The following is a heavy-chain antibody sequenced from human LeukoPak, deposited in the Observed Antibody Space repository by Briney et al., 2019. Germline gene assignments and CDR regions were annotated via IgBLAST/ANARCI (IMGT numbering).Heavy chain of an antibody. CDR3: ARDRDSSSYSFFDY. CDR1: GFTFSSYG. Sequence: GGSLRLSCAASGFTFSSYGMEWVRQAPGKGLEWLTVIWYDGSNKYYADSVKGRFTISRDNSKNTLYLQMNSLRAEDTAVYYCARDRDSSSYSFFDYWGQGTLVTVSS. V-gene: IGHV3-33*01. D-gene: IGHD6-13*01. J-gene: IGHJ4*02. CDR2: IWYDGSNK.